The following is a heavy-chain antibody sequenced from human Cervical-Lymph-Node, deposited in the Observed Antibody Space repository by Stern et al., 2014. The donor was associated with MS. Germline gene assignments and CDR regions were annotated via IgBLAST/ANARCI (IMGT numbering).Heavy chain of an antibody. CDR1: GGSFSGYY. Sequence: QVQLQQWGAGLLQPSETLSLTCAVYGGSFSGYYWSWIRQPPGKGLEWIGEINHSGSTNYNPSLKSRFTISVDTSKNQFSLKLSSVTAADTAVYYCARGPNQCRSSSQCTSNWFDPWGQGTLVTVSS. J-gene: IGHJ5*02. CDR3: ARGPNQCRSSSQCTSNWFDP. V-gene: IGHV4-34*01. D-gene: IGHD6-13*01. CDR2: INHSGST.